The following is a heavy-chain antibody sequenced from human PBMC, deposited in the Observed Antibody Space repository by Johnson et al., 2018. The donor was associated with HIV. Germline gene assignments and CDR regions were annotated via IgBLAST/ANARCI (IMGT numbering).Heavy chain of an antibody. Sequence: QVQLVESGGGVVQPGRSLRLSCAASGFTFSSYAMHWVRQAPGKGLEWVAVLRYDGSNKYDADSVKGRFTISRDNSKNTLYLQMNSLRAEDTAVYYCAKDVAFRDDAFDIWGQGTMVTVSS. J-gene: IGHJ3*02. D-gene: IGHD2-21*01. CDR3: AKDVAFRDDAFDI. CDR1: GFTFSSYA. CDR2: LRYDGSNK. V-gene: IGHV3-30*02.